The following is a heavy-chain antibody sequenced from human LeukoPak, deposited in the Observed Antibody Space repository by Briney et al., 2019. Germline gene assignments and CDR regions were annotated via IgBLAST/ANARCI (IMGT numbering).Heavy chain of an antibody. CDR1: GFTFSNAW. J-gene: IGHJ4*02. CDR3: ARDLSASWYSLGY. D-gene: IGHD6-13*01. CDR2: INWSGEST. V-gene: IGHV3-20*04. Sequence: GGSLRLSCAASGFTFSNAWLSWVRQAPGKGLEWVSGINWSGESTGYADSVKGRFTISRDNAENALYLQMNSLRAEDTALYYCARDLSASWYSLGYWGRGTLVTVSS.